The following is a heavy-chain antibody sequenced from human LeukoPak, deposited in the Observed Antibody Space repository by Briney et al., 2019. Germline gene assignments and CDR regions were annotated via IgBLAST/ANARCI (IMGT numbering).Heavy chain of an antibody. V-gene: IGHV3-33*01. J-gene: IGHJ4*02. CDR3: ARDRSGYLDY. CDR1: GFTFSNHG. Sequence: GGSLRLSCAASGFTFSNHGMDWVRQAPGKGLEWVAVIWYDGSNKYYADSVKGRFTISRDNSKNTLYLQMNSLRAEDTAVYYCARDRSGYLDYWGQGTLVTVSS. D-gene: IGHD2-15*01. CDR2: IWYDGSNK.